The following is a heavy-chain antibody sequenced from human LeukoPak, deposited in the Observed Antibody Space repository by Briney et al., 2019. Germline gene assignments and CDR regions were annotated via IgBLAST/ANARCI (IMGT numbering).Heavy chain of an antibody. J-gene: IGHJ3*02. Sequence: TRGSLRLSCAASGFTVSSNYMSWVRQAPGKGLEWVSVNYAGGSTYYADSVKGRFTISRDNSKNTLYLQMNSLRAEDTAVYYCARETYYYDSSGYFAFDIWAKGQWSPSL. D-gene: IGHD3-22*01. V-gene: IGHV3-66*01. CDR3: ARETYYYDSSGYFAFDI. CDR1: GFTVSSNY. CDR2: NYAGGST.